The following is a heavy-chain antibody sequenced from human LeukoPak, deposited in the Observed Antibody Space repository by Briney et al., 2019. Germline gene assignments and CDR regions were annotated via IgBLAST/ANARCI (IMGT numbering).Heavy chain of an antibody. D-gene: IGHD3-22*01. CDR3: AREGYYYDSNRVKALDI. CDR1: GGTFSSYA. CDR2: IIPIFGTA. J-gene: IGHJ3*02. V-gene: IGHV1-69*01. Sequence: ASVKVSCKASGGTFSSYAISWVRQAPGQGLEWMGGIIPIFGTANYAQKFQGRVTITADESTSTAYMELSSLRSEDTAVYYCAREGYYYDSNRVKALDIWGQGTMVTVSS.